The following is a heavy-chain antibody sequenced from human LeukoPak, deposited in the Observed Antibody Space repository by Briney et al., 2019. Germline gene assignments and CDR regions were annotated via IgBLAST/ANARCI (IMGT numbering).Heavy chain of an antibody. CDR2: IYTSGST. CDR1: GGSISSYY. CDR3: ARIYDFWSGYYTGWFDP. J-gene: IGHJ5*02. Sequence: PSETLSLTCTVSGGSISSYYWSWIRQPPGKGLEWIGYIYTSGSTNYNPSLKSRVTISVDTSKNQFSLKLSSVTAADTAVYYCARIYDFWSGYYTGWFDPWGQGTLVTVSS. V-gene: IGHV4-4*09. D-gene: IGHD3-3*01.